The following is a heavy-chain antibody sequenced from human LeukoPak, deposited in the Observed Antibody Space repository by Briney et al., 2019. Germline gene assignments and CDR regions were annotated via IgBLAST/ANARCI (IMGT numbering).Heavy chain of an antibody. CDR1: GGSISSYY. V-gene: IGHV4-59*01. CDR2: IYYSGST. Sequence: SETLSLTCTVSGGSISSYYWSWIRQPPGKGLEWIGYIYYSGSTNYNPSLKSRVTISVDTSKNQFSLKLSSVTAADTAVYYCARVAAAAVDYWGQRTLVTVSS. CDR3: ARVAAAAVDY. D-gene: IGHD6-13*01. J-gene: IGHJ4*02.